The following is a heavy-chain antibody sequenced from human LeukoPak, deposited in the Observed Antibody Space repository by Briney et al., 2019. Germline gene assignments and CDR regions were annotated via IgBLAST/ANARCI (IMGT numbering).Heavy chain of an antibody. CDR3: AREQRITMVRGVMVPPNDAFDI. D-gene: IGHD3-10*01. CDR2: IYTSGST. Sequence: PSETLSLTCTVSGGSISSYYWSWIRQPAGKGLEWIGRIYTSGSTNYNPSLKSRVTMLVDTSKNQFSLKLSSVTAADTAVYYCAREQRITMVRGVMVPPNDAFDIWGQGTMVTVSS. V-gene: IGHV4-4*07. CDR1: GGSISSYY. J-gene: IGHJ3*02.